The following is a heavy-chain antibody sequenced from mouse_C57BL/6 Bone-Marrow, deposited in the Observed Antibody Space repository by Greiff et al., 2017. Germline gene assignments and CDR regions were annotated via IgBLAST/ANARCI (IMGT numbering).Heavy chain of an antibody. CDR2: IYPGDGDT. CDR1: GSAFSSYW. CDR3: ARAGLSYYYGSSFFDY. J-gene: IGHJ2*01. D-gene: IGHD1-1*01. V-gene: IGHV1-80*01. Sequence: VQGVESGAELVKPGASVKISFKASGSAFSSYWMNWVKQRPGKGLEWIGQIYPGDGDTNYNGKFKGKATLTAAKSSSTAYMQLSSLTSEDSAVYFWARAGLSYYYGSSFFDYWGQGTTLTVSS.